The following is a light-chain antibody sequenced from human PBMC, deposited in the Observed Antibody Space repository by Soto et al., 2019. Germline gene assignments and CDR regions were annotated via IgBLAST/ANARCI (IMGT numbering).Light chain of an antibody. J-gene: IGLJ3*02. CDR3: SSYITTSTVV. Sequence: QSVLTQPASVSGSPGQSITVSCTGTSSDIGGHNYVSWYQQHPGKVPKLIIYEVSNRPSGVSNRFSGSKSGNTASLTVSGLQAEDEADYYCSSYITTSTVVFGGGTKLTVL. CDR1: SSDIGGHNY. CDR2: EVS. V-gene: IGLV2-14*01.